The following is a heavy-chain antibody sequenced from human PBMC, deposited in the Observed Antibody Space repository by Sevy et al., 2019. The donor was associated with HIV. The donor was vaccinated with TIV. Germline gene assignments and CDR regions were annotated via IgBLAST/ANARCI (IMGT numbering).Heavy chain of an antibody. CDR1: GGSISTDLYS. Sequence: SETLSLTCAVSGGSISTDLYSWNWIRQPPGKGLEWIGYIFHSGNTYYNLSLKSRVTISIDRSKNQFSLNLSSVTAADTAVYYCARSSSAYPYHFDYWGQGTLVTVSS. J-gene: IGHJ4*02. CDR3: ARSSSAYPYHFDY. V-gene: IGHV4-30-2*01. CDR2: IFHSGNT.